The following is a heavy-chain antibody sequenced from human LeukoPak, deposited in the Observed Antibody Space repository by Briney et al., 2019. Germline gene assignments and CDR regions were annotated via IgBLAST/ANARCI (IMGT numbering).Heavy chain of an antibody. CDR1: GGSISSGGYY. J-gene: IGHJ4*02. Sequence: SETLSLTCTVSGGSISSGGYYRSWIRQPPGKGLEWIGYIYHSGSTYYNPSLKSRVTISVDRSKNQFSLKLSSVTAADTAVYYCARQWIQEGGYDYWGQGTLVTVSS. CDR2: IYHSGST. D-gene: IGHD5-18*01. V-gene: IGHV4-30-2*01. CDR3: ARQWIQEGGYDY.